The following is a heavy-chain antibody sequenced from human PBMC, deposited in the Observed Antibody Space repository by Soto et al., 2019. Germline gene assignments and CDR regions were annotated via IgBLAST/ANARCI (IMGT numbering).Heavy chain of an antibody. J-gene: IGHJ4*02. D-gene: IGHD4-4*01. CDR3: ARGYRSLDY. CDR2: IYHSGST. Sequence: QVQLQESGPGLVKPSETLSLTCTVSGGSISSYYWSWIRQPPGNGLEWIGYIYHSGSTNYNPSLKSRVTISVDTSKNQFSLKLSSVTAADTAVYYCARGYRSLDYWGQGTLVTVSS. CDR1: GGSISSYY. V-gene: IGHV4-59*01.